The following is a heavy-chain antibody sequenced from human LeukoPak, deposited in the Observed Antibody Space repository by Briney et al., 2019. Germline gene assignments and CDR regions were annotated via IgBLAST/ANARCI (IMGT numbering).Heavy chain of an antibody. Sequence: GGSLRLSCAASGFTFSSYWMSWVRQAPGKGLEWVSYISSSSSTIYYADSVKGRFTISRDNAKNSLYLQMNSLRDEDTAVYYCAVGGGPTYDSPHDYWGQGTLVTVSS. CDR3: AVGGGPTYDSPHDY. V-gene: IGHV3-48*02. J-gene: IGHJ4*02. CDR1: GFTFSSYW. CDR2: ISSSSSTI. D-gene: IGHD3-16*01.